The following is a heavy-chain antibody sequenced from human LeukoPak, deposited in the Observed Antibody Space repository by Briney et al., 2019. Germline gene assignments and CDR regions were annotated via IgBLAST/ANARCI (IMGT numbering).Heavy chain of an antibody. J-gene: IGHJ5*02. Sequence: PGRSLRLSCAASLFTSSSYIVNWVRQAPGNGLEWVSSISSSISYIYYADSVKGRFTISRDNAKNSLYLQMNSLRAEDTAVYYCARDMSGVAGTRWFDPWGQGTLVTVSS. CDR1: LFTSSSYI. D-gene: IGHD6-19*01. V-gene: IGHV3-21*01. CDR3: ARDMSGVAGTRWFDP. CDR2: ISSSISYI.